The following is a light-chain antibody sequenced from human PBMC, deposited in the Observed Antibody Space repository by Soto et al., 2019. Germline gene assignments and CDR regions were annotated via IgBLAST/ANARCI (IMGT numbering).Light chain of an antibody. CDR3: QSYDSRNVV. V-gene: IGLV6-57*04. J-gene: IGLJ2*01. Sequence: NFMLTQPHSVSESPGKTVTISCTRGSGSIASNYVQWHQQRPGSAPLTVIYEDDQRPSGVPDRFSGSIDRSSNSASLTISGLKTEDEADYYCQSYDSRNVVFGGGTKVTVL. CDR1: SGSIASNY. CDR2: EDD.